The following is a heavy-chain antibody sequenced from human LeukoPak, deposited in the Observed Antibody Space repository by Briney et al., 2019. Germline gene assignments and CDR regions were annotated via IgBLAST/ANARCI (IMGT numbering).Heavy chain of an antibody. J-gene: IGHJ6*02. CDR1: GGSISSCY. CDR3: ARDVWREGSYGMDV. Sequence: SETLSLTCTVSGGSISSCYWSWIRQPAGKGLEWIGRIYTSGSTNYNPSLKSRVTMSVDTSKNQFSLKLSSVTAADTAVYYCARDVWREGSYGMDVWGQGTTVTVSS. D-gene: IGHD1-26*01. V-gene: IGHV4-4*07. CDR2: IYTSGST.